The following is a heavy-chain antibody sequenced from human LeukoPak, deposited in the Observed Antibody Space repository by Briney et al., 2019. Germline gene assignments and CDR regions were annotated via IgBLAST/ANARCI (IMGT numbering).Heavy chain of an antibody. J-gene: IGHJ4*02. CDR2: ISSSSSYI. CDR1: GFTFSSYS. Sequence: GGSLRLSCAASGFTFSSYSMNWVRQAPGKGLEWVSSISSSSSYIYYADSVRGRFTISRDNAKNSLYLQMNSLRAEDTAVYYCARGPYYYDSSGYLYWGQGTLVTVSS. CDR3: ARGPYYYDSSGYLY. V-gene: IGHV3-21*01. D-gene: IGHD3-22*01.